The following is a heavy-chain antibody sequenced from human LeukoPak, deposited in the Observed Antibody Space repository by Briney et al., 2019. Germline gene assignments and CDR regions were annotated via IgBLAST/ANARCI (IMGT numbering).Heavy chain of an antibody. CDR2: IKQDGSEK. CDR3: ARGPNYGARVDYLDY. CDR1: GFIFRSHW. V-gene: IGHV3-7*01. J-gene: IGHJ4*02. Sequence: GGSLRLSCAASGFIFRSHWVTWVRQAPGRGLEWVAHIKQDGSEKHYVDSVEGRFTLSRDDAKNSLYLQMNSLRVDDTALYYCARGPNYGARVDYLDYWGQGTLVTVSS. D-gene: IGHD4-17*01.